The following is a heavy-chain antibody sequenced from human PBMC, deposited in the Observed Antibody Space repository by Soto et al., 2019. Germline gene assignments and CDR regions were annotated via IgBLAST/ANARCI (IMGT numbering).Heavy chain of an antibody. J-gene: IGHJ3*02. CDR3: AKDPPRYYYDSSGYPPLEDAFDI. CDR1: GFTFSSYG. Sequence: GGSLRLSCAASGFTFSSYGMHWVRQAPGKGLEWVAVISYDGSNTYYADYVKGRFTISRDNSKNTLYLQMNSLRAEDRAVYYCAKDPPRYYYDSSGYPPLEDAFDIWGQGTMVTVSS. V-gene: IGHV3-30*18. D-gene: IGHD3-22*01. CDR2: ISYDGSNT.